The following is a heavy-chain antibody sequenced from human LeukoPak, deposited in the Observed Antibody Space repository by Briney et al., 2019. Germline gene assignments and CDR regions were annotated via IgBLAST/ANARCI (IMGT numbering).Heavy chain of an antibody. J-gene: IGHJ4*02. CDR3: TRSPDGFDY. CDR1: GFTFNNYW. Sequence: GGSLRLSCAASGFTFNNYWMSWVRQAPGKGLEWVANIKPDENEKFYVDSVKGRFTISRDNAKNSLYLQMNSLRAEDTALYYCTRSPDGFDYWGQGTLVTVSS. CDR2: IKPDENEK. V-gene: IGHV3-7*03. D-gene: IGHD1-14*01.